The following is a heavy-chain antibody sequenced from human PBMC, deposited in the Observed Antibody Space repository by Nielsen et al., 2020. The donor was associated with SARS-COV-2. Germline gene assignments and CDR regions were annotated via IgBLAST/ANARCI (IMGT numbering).Heavy chain of an antibody. CDR3: ARGAGNSWEYWYFDL. D-gene: IGHD6-13*01. CDR1: GGSISSSSYY. J-gene: IGHJ2*01. V-gene: IGHV4-61*02. CDR2: IYTSGST. Sequence: SETLSLTCTVSGGSISSSSYYWSWIRQPAGKGLEWIGRIYTSGSTNYNPSLKSRVTISVDTSKNQFSLKLSSVTAADTAVYYCARGAGNSWEYWYFDLWGRGTLVTVSS.